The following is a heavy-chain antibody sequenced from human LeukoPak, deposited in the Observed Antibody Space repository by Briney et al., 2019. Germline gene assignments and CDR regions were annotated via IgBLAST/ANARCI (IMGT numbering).Heavy chain of an antibody. V-gene: IGHV3-21*01. CDR3: ARGQEIQLEVVDY. CDR2: ISSSSSYI. CDR1: GFTFSSYS. Sequence: NPGGSLRLSCAASGFTFSSYSMNWVRQAPGKGLEWVSSISSSSSYIYCADSVKGRFTISRDNAKNSLYLQMNSLRAEDTAMYYCARGQEIQLEVVDYWGQGTLVTVSS. J-gene: IGHJ4*02. D-gene: IGHD5-18*01.